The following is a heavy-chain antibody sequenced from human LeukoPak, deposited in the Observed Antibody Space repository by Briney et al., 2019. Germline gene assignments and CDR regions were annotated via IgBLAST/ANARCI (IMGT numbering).Heavy chain of an antibody. CDR1: GFTFSNYW. D-gene: IGHD5-12*01. CDR3: AREHSGYDFPGRDYYYMDV. CDR2: ISSISSSYI. Sequence: GGSLRLSCVTSGFTFSNYWMSWVRQAPGKGLEWVSSISSISSSYIYYADSVKGRFTISRDNARNSLYLQMNSLRAEDTAVYYCAREHSGYDFPGRDYYYMDVWGKGTTVTVSS. J-gene: IGHJ6*03. V-gene: IGHV3-21*01.